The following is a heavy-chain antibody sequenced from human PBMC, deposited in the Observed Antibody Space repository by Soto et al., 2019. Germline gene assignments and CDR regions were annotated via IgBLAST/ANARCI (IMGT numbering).Heavy chain of an antibody. D-gene: IGHD4-17*01. CDR2: IIPILGIA. J-gene: IGHJ4*02. CDR3: ARQTTVTTFLDY. CDR1: GGTFSSYT. Sequence: QVQLVQSGAEVKKPGSSVKVSCKASGGTFSSYTISWVRQAPGQGLEWMGRIIPILGIANYAQKFQGRVTITPNKSTSTAYMELSSLRSEDTAVYYCARQTTVTTFLDYWGQGTLVTVSS. V-gene: IGHV1-69*02.